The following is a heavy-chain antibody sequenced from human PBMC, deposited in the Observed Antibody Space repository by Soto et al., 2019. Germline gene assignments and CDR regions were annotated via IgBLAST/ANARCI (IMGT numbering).Heavy chain of an antibody. D-gene: IGHD5-12*01. CDR3: ASGEMATISPFDY. V-gene: IGHV3-48*03. J-gene: IGHJ4*02. CDR2: ISRSGSTI. CDR1: GFTFSSYE. Sequence: GGSLRLSCAASGFTFSSYEMNWVRQAPGKGLEWVSYISRSGSTIYYADSVKGRFTISRDNAKNSLYLQMNSLRAEDTAVYYCASGEMATISPFDYWGQGTLVTVSS.